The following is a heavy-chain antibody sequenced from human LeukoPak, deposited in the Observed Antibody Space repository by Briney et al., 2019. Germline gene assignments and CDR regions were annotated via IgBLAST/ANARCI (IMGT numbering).Heavy chain of an antibody. CDR1: SGSNTSSTYY. D-gene: IGHD1-26*01. Sequence: PSETLSLTCSVSSGSNTSSTYYWGWVRQPPGKGLEWIGSTHYSGDTSYNPSLKSRVTISIDTSRNQFSLKLTSVTAADTALYYCAVSSGSSNFEYWGQGTLVTVSS. V-gene: IGHV4-39*01. J-gene: IGHJ4*02. CDR2: THYSGDT. CDR3: AVSSGSSNFEY.